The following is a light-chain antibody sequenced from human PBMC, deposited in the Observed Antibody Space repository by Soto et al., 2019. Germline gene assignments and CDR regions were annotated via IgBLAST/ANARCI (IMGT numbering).Light chain of an antibody. J-gene: IGLJ2*01. CDR1: SSDVGGYNY. V-gene: IGLV2-8*01. CDR2: EVS. CDR3: SSYAGSNNVV. Sequence: QSALTQPASVSGSPGQSITISCTGTSSDVGGYNYVSWYQQHPGKAPKLMIYEVSKRPSGVPDRFSGSKSGNTASLTVSGLQAEDEADYYFSSYAGSNNVVFGGGTKLTVL.